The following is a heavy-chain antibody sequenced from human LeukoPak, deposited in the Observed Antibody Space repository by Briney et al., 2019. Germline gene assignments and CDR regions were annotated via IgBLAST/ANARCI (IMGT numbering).Heavy chain of an antibody. CDR3: ARGRYYGMDV. CDR1: GFTFSIFW. V-gene: IGHV3-74*03. Sequence: GGSLRLSCVASGFTFSIFWMHWVRQAPGKGLVWVSGINSDGSSTTYADSVKGRFTISRDNAKNTLYLQMNNLRAEDTAVYYCARGRYYGMDVWGQGTTVTVSS. CDR2: INSDGSST. J-gene: IGHJ6*02.